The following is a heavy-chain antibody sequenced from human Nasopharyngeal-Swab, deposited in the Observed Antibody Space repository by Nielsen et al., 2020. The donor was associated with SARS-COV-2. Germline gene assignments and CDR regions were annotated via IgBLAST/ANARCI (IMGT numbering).Heavy chain of an antibody. CDR2: INPSGGST. D-gene: IGHD6-13*01. CDR1: GYTFTNYY. V-gene: IGHV1-46*01. CDR3: ARAVFLTRKVAAAGTLGDY. Sequence: ASVKVSCKASGYTFTNYYMHWVRQAPGQGLEWMGIINPSGGSTSSAQKFQGRVTMTRDTSTSTVYMELSSLRSEDTAVYYCARAVFLTRKVAAAGTLGDYWGQGTLVTVSS. J-gene: IGHJ4*02.